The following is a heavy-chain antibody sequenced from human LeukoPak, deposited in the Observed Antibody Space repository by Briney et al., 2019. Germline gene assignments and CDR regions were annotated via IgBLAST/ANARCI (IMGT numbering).Heavy chain of an antibody. Sequence: GASVKVSCKASGYTFTSYGISWVRQAPGQGLEWMGLISAYNGNTNYAQKLQGRVTMTTDTSTSTAYMELRSLRSDDTAVYYCARVGRLPHIVVVPAASRSSWYWDYWGQGTLVTVSS. CDR1: GYTFTSYG. J-gene: IGHJ4*02. V-gene: IGHV1-18*01. CDR3: ARVGRLPHIVVVPAASRSSWYWDY. D-gene: IGHD2-2*01. CDR2: ISAYNGNT.